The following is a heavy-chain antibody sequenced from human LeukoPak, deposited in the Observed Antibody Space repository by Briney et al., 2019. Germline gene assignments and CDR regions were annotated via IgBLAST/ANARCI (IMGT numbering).Heavy chain of an antibody. D-gene: IGHD2-2*01. Sequence: ASVKVSCKASGYTFTSYYMHWVRQAPGQGLEWMGIINPCGGSTSYAQKFQGRVTMTRDTSTSTVYMELSSLRSEDTAVYYCARDTGKPRYCSSTSCYKNRENYYYYYMDVWGKGTTVTVSS. CDR1: GYTFTSYY. J-gene: IGHJ6*03. V-gene: IGHV1-46*01. CDR2: INPCGGST. CDR3: ARDTGKPRYCSSTSCYKNRENYYYYYMDV.